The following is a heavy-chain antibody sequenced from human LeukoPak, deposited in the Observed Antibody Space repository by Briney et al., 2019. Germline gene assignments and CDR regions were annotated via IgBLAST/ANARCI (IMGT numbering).Heavy chain of an antibody. J-gene: IGHJ4*02. CDR3: ARAKKYSGYEISVFDY. Sequence: PGGSLRLSCAASGLTFSSYNMNWVRQAPGKGLEWVSFISSSSNYIYYTDSVKGRFTISRDNAKNSLFLQMNSLRAEDTAVYYCARAKKYSGYEISVFDYWGQGTLVTVSS. D-gene: IGHD5-12*01. V-gene: IGHV3-21*01. CDR2: ISSSSNYI. CDR1: GLTFSSYN.